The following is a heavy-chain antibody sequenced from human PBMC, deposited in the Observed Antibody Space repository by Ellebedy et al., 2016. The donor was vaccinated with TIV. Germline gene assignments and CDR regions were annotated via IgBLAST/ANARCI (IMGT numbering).Heavy chain of an antibody. Sequence: SETLSLTCAVSGGSISSSNWWSWVRQPPGKGLEWIGYIYYSGSTNYNPSLKSRVTISVDTSKNQFSLKLSSVTAADTAVYYCAREGTGANDAFDIWGQGTMVTVSS. D-gene: IGHD1-7*01. V-gene: IGHV4-4*02. J-gene: IGHJ3*02. CDR2: IYYSGST. CDR3: AREGTGANDAFDI. CDR1: GGSISSSNW.